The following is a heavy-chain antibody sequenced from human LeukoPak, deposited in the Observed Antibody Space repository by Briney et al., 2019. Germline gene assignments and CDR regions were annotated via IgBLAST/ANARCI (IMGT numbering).Heavy chain of an antibody. CDR2: ISSSSSYI. CDR1: GFTFSSYS. CDR3: ARDRNVVVPAATRDV. J-gene: IGHJ6*04. Sequence: GGSLRLSCAASGFTFSSYSMNWVRQAPGKGLEWVSSISSSSSYIYYADSVKGRFTIPRDNAKNSLYLQMNSLRAEDTAVYYCARDRNVVVPAATRDVWGKGTTVTVSS. D-gene: IGHD2-2*01. V-gene: IGHV3-21*01.